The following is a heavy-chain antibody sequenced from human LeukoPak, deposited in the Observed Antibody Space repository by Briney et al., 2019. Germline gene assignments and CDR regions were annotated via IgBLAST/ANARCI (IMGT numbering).Heavy chain of an antibody. V-gene: IGHV3-30*03. CDR1: GFTFSSYG. Sequence: PGRSLRLSCAASGFTFSSYGMHWVRQAPGKGLEWVAVISYDGSNKYYADSVKGRFTISRDNSKNTLYMQMNSLRAEDTAMYYCARGPPMYYYGSSGYHYDYFEYWGQGTLVTVSS. CDR2: ISYDGSNK. CDR3: ARGPPMYYYGSSGYHYDYFEY. D-gene: IGHD3-22*01. J-gene: IGHJ4*02.